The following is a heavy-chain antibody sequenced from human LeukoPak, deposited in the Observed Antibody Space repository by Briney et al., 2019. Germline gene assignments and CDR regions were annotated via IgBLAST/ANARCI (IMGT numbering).Heavy chain of an antibody. Sequence: GGSLRLSCAASGFTFSSFSMYWVRQAPGKGLEWVSSITSSSNYIYYASSVRGRFTISRDNAKNSLYLQMNSLRAEDTAVYYCARDLRLWGQGTLVTVSS. J-gene: IGHJ4*02. CDR2: ITSSSNYI. V-gene: IGHV3-21*01. CDR1: GFTFSSFS. CDR3: ARDLRL.